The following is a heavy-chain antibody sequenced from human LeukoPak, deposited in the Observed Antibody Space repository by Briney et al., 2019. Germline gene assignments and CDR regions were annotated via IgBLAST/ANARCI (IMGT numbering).Heavy chain of an antibody. CDR1: GYSFSTYG. J-gene: IGHJ4*02. Sequence: GASVKVSCKASGYSFSTYGISWVRQAPGQGPEWMGWIGAHNGNKKYAEKVQDRVTMTTDTATSTAYMEVRRLRPADTAVYYCARDRYGMATSPTDFAYWGQGTLVTVSS. CDR2: IGAHNGNK. D-gene: IGHD5-24*01. CDR3: ARDRYGMATSPTDFAY. V-gene: IGHV1-18*01.